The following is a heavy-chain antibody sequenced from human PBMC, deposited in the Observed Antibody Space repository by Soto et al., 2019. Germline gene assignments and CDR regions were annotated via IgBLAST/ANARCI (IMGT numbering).Heavy chain of an antibody. CDR1: GGSIRSGGYY. J-gene: IGHJ6*02. CDR3: ARGTTGRSTSGYSFVVSYGLDV. CDR2: IYYSGTT. V-gene: IGHV4-31*03. Sequence: QVQLQESGPGLVKPSQPLSLTCTVSGGSIRSGGYYWSWIRQHPGKGLEWIGYIYYSGTTYYSPSLKSRVTFSIDTSENQLSLKLTSVTAADTAIYYCARGTTGRSTSGYSFVVSYGLDVWGQGTTVTVSS. D-gene: IGHD3-22*01.